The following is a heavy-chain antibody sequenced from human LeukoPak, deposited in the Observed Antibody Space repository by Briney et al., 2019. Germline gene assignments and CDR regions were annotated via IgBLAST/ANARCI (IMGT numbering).Heavy chain of an antibody. CDR1: GGSMSSYY. Sequence: SETLSLTCTVSGGSMSSYYWSWIRQPPGKGLEWLGYINYSENMDRDNTNYSPSLNSRVTMSLDMSKNHCSLNVTSVTAADSAVYYCARGRAGIDRWGRGTLVIVS. D-gene: IGHD1-1*01. J-gene: IGHJ5*02. CDR2: INYSENMDRDNT. CDR3: ARGRAGIDR. V-gene: IGHV4-59*01.